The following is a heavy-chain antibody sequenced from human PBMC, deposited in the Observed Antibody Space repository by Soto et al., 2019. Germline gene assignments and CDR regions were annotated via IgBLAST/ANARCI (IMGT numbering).Heavy chain of an antibody. D-gene: IGHD6-6*01. CDR1: GFTFDDFA. V-gene: IGHV3-9*01. Sequence: EVQLVESGGGLVQPGRSLRLSCAASGFTFDDFAMHWVRQAPGKGLEWVSGITWNSGDITYTGSVKGRFSISRDNAENSLYLHMNSLRPEDTAYYYCARSRGLAGRPLDLWGQGTLVTVSS. CDR3: ARSRGLAGRPLDL. CDR2: ITWNSGDI. J-gene: IGHJ5*02.